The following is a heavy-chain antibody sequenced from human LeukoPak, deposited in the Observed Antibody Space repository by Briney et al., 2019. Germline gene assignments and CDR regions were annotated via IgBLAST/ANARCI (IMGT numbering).Heavy chain of an antibody. D-gene: IGHD6-13*01. V-gene: IGHV3-21*01. CDR3: ARGTAAAAGTIDY. CDR1: GFTFSSYA. Sequence: GGSLRLSCAASGFTFSSYAMSWVRQAPGKGLEWVSSISSSSSYIYYADSVKGRFTISRDNAKNSLYLQMNSLRAEDTAVYYCARGTAAAAGTIDYWGQGTLVTVSS. J-gene: IGHJ4*02. CDR2: ISSSSSYI.